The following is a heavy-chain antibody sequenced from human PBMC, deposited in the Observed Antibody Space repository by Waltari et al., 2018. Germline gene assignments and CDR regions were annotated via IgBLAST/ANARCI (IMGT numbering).Heavy chain of an antibody. V-gene: IGHV1-69*08. Sequence: QVQLVQSGAEVKKPGSSVKVSCKASGGTFSSYAISWVRQAPGQGLEWMGRIIPIFGTANYAQKFQGRVTITADKSTSTAYMELSSLRSEDTAVYYCARDRYDILTGYLPPPNWFDPGAREPWSPSPQ. D-gene: IGHD3-9*01. CDR3: ARDRYDILTGYLPPPNWFDP. CDR2: IIPIFGTA. CDR1: GGTFSSYA. J-gene: IGHJ5*02.